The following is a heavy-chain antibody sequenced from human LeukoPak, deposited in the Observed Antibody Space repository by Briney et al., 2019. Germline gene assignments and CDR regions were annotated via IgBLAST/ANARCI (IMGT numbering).Heavy chain of an antibody. CDR2: ISYDGSNK. J-gene: IGHJ4*02. CDR3: AKDLDY. CDR1: GFSNYT. Sequence: PGGSLRLSCAASGFSNYTMHWVRQAPGKGLEWVAVISYDGSNKYYADSVKGRFTISRDNSKNTLYLQMNSLRAEDTAVYYCAKDLDYWGQGTLVTVSS. V-gene: IGHV3-30*04.